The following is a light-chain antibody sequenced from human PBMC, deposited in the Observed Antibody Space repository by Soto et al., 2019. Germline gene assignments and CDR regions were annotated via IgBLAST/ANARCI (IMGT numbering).Light chain of an antibody. V-gene: IGKV1-6*01. J-gene: IGKJ1*01. CDR1: QVIGND. CDR3: LQDYNYPWT. CDR2: AAS. Sequence: AIQMTQSPSSLSASVGDRVTITCLASQVIGNDLGWYQQRPGRAPRLLIYAASSLQSGVPSRFSGSGSGTDFTLTISSLQPEDFATYYCLQDYNYPWTFGQGTKVEIK.